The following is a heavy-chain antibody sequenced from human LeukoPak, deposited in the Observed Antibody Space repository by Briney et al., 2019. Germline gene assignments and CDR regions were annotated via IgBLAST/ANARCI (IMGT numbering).Heavy chain of an antibody. CDR1: GFTFSSYE. Sequence: PGGSLRLSCAGSGFTFSSYEMNWVRQAPGKGLEWVSYISTSSSTIYYADSVKGRFTISRDNARNSPYLQMNSLRAEDTAVYYCAKGYGDYDYWGQGTLATVSS. D-gene: IGHD4-17*01. V-gene: IGHV3-48*03. CDR2: ISTSSSTI. J-gene: IGHJ4*02. CDR3: AKGYGDYDY.